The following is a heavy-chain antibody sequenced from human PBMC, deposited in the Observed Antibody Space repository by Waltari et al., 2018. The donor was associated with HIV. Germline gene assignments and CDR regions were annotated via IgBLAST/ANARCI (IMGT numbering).Heavy chain of an antibody. Sequence: EVQLVESGGGLVKPGGSLRLSCAASGFTFSSYSMNWVRQAPGKGLEWVSSISSSSSYIYYADSGKGRFTISRDNAKNSLYLQMNSLRAEDTAVYYCARGDYRVVYFDYWGQGTLVTVSS. CDR3: ARGDYRVVYFDY. CDR2: ISSSSSYI. J-gene: IGHJ4*02. V-gene: IGHV3-21*01. D-gene: IGHD4-17*01. CDR1: GFTFSSYS.